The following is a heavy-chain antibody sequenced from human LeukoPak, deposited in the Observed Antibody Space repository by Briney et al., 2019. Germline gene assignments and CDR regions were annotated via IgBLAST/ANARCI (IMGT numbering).Heavy chain of an antibody. CDR1: GFTFSIYS. D-gene: IGHD3-10*01. CDR2: IFYSGST. J-gene: IGHJ3*02. V-gene: IGHV4-59*12. Sequence: PGGSLRLSCAASGFTFSIYSMNWVRQAPGKGLEWIGNIFYSGSTYYSPSLRSRVTISLDTSRNQFSLKLNSVTAADTAVYYCAKSNGYGLVDIWGQGTMVTVSS. CDR3: AKSNGYGLVDI.